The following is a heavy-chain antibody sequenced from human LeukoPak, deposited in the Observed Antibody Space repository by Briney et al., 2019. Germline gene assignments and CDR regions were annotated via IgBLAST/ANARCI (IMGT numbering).Heavy chain of an antibody. J-gene: IGHJ4*02. D-gene: IGHD3-22*01. V-gene: IGHV4-34*01. CDR3: ARGREYYYDSSGYRSLYYFDY. Sequence: SETLSLTCTVSGGSISGYYWSWIRQPPGKGLEWIGEINHSGSTNYNPSLKSRVTISVDTSKNQFSLKLSSVTAADTAVYYCARGREYYYDSSGYRSLYYFDYWGQGTLVTVSS. CDR1: GGSISGYY. CDR2: INHSGST.